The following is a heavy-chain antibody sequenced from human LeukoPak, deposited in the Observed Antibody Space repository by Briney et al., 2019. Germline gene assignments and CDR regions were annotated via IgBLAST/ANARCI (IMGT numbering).Heavy chain of an antibody. CDR1: GFTFSSRW. J-gene: IGHJ4*02. D-gene: IGHD4-17*01. Sequence: PGGSLRLSCAASGFTFSSRWMSWVRQAPGKGLEWVASINQGGNDKRHADSVKGRFTISRDNAKNSLSLQLNSPRAEDTAMYYCATLKDAVTTFDNWGQGTLVTVSS. CDR2: INQGGNDK. V-gene: IGHV3-7*01. CDR3: ATLKDAVTTFDN.